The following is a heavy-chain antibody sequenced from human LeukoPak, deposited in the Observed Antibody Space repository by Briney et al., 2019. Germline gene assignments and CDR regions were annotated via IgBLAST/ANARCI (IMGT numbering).Heavy chain of an antibody. D-gene: IGHD6-6*01. CDR2: ISSSSSYI. CDR1: GFTFSSYS. J-gene: IGHJ5*02. V-gene: IGHV3-21*01. CDR3: ARDPWAAHWFDP. Sequence: GGSLRLSCAASGFTFSSYSMNWVRQAPGKGLEWVSSISSSSSYIYYADSVKGRFTISRDNAKNSLYLQMNSLRAEDTAVYYCARDPWAAHWFDPWGQGTLVTVSS.